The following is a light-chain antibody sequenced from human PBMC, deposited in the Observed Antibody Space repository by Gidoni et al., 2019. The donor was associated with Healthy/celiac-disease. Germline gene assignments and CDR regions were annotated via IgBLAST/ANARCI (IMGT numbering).Light chain of an antibody. V-gene: IGLV3-25*03. J-gene: IGLJ1*01. CDR1: ALPKQY. Sequence: YELTQPPSVSVSPGQTARITCSGDALPKQYAYWYQQKPGQAPVLVIYKDSERPSGIPERFSGSSSGTTVTLTISGVQAEDEADYYCQSADSSGTYYVFGTGTKVTVL. CDR3: QSADSSGTYYV. CDR2: KDS.